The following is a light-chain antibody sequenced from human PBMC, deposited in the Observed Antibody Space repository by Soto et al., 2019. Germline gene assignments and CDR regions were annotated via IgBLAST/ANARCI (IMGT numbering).Light chain of an antibody. J-gene: IGKJ1*01. CDR2: GAS. V-gene: IGKV3-20*01. CDR3: QQDGSSPWT. Sequence: DIVLTRSPCTLSLSPGERATLSCRVSQSVSSSYLAWYQQKPGQAPRLLIYGASSRATGIPDTFSGSRSGTDFTLTISRLEPEDFAVYYCQQDGSSPWTFGLGTKVQIK. CDR1: QSVSSSY.